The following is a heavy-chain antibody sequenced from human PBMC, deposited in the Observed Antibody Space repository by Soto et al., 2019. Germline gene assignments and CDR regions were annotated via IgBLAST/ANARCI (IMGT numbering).Heavy chain of an antibody. D-gene: IGHD1-7*01. CDR1: GLTFSNFA. J-gene: IGHJ4*02. CDR2: IGGSSGTT. V-gene: IGHV3-23*01. Sequence: GSLRLSCEVSGLTFSNFAMSWVRQAPGKGLEWASAIGGSSGTTFYADSVKGRFTISKDYAKNMLYLQMNSLRAEDTAVYYCAKFKGFNWNYVFDYWGQGVPVTVS. CDR3: AKFKGFNWNYVFDY.